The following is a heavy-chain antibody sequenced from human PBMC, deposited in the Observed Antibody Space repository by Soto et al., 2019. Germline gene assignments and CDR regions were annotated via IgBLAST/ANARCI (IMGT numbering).Heavy chain of an antibody. D-gene: IGHD4-17*01. J-gene: IGHJ4*02. CDR2: ISYDGSNK. CDR1: GFTFSNYA. Sequence: PGGSLRLSCAASGFTFSNYAXHWVRQAPGKGLEWVAVISYDGSNKYYADSVKGRFTISRDNSKNTLYLQMNSLRAEDTAVYYCARRPVTYYFDYWGQGTLVTVSS. CDR3: ARRPVTYYFDY. V-gene: IGHV3-30-3*01.